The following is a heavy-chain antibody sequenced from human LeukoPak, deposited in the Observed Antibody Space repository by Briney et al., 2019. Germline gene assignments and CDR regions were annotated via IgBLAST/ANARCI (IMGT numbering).Heavy chain of an antibody. V-gene: IGHV1-2*02. CDR3: ARRTRYSSSSDAFDI. CDR1: GYTFTGNY. CDR2: INPNSGGT. D-gene: IGHD6-13*01. Sequence: GASVKVSCKAPGYTFTGNYMHWVRQAPGQGLEWMGWINPNSGGTNYAQKFQGRVTMTRDTSISTAYMELSRLRSDDTAVYYCARRTRYSSSSDAFDIWGQGTMVTVSS. J-gene: IGHJ3*02.